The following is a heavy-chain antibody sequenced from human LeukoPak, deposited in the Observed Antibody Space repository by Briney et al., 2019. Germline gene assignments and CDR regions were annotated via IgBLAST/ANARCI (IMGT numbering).Heavy chain of an antibody. J-gene: IGHJ3*02. CDR3: ARDVGSTMIVVAHHFDI. D-gene: IGHD3-22*01. CDR1: GYTFTSYA. CDR2: INPNSGGT. V-gene: IGHV1-2*02. Sequence: ASVKVSCKASGYTFTSYAMNWVRQAPGQGLEWMGWINPNSGGTNYAQKFQGRVTMTRDTSISTAYMELSRLRSEDTAVYYCARDVGSTMIVVAHHFDIWGQGTMVTVSS.